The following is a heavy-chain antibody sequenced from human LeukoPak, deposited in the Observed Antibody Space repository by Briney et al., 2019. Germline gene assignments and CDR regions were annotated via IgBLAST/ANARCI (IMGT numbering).Heavy chain of an antibody. CDR2: ISSSSSYT. Sequence: GGSLRLSCVASGFTVSNNYMSWVRQAPGKGLEWVSYISSSSSYTNYADSVKGRFTISRDNAKNSLYLQMNSLRADDTAVYYCARSGSHDYWGQGTLVTVSS. CDR3: ARSGSHDY. CDR1: GFTVSNNY. J-gene: IGHJ4*02. D-gene: IGHD1-26*01. V-gene: IGHV3-11*03.